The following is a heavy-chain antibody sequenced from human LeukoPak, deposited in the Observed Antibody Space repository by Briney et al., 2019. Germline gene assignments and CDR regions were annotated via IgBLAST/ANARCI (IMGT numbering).Heavy chain of an antibody. Sequence: SGGSLRLSCAASGFTFSSYAMNWVRQAPGRGLEWVSYIGPSGTAIYYADSVKGRFTISRDNARNSLFLQMNSLRAEDTAVYYCARGGLSSGWRVDYWGQGTLVTVSS. D-gene: IGHD6-19*01. CDR1: GFTFSSYA. CDR3: ARGGLSSGWRVDY. J-gene: IGHJ4*02. V-gene: IGHV3-48*01. CDR2: IGPSGTAI.